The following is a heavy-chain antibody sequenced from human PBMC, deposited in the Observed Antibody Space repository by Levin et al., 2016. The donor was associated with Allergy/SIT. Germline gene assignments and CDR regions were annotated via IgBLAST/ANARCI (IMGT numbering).Heavy chain of an antibody. V-gene: IGHV3-30*18. CDR2: ISYDGLNN. D-gene: IGHD7-27*01. CDR1: GLTFRSYG. CDR3: AKGLGGYYYSGIDV. J-gene: IGHJ6*02. Sequence: GESLKISCAASGLTFRSYGMHWVRQAPGKGLAWVAVISYDGLNNFYIDSVRGRFTISRDNSKNTLYLQMNSLRAEDTAVYYCAKGLGGYYYSGIDVWGQGTTVTVSS.